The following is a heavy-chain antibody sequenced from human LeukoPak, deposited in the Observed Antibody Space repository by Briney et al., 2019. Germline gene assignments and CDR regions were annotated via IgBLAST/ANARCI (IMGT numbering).Heavy chain of an antibody. D-gene: IGHD6-13*01. J-gene: IGHJ4*02. CDR1: GCTFSSYA. Sequence: SVKVSCKASGCTFSSYAISWVRRAPGEGLEWMGGIIPIFGTANYAQKFQGRVTITADESTSTAYMELSSLRSDDTAAYYCARDSSSLGEASDYWGQGTLVTVSS. V-gene: IGHV1-69*13. CDR3: ARDSSSLGEASDY. CDR2: IIPIFGTA.